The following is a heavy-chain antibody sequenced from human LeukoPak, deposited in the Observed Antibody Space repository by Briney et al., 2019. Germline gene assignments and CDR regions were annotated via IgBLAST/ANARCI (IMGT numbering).Heavy chain of an antibody. CDR2: IYYSGST. V-gene: IGHV4-61*01. CDR1: GGSVSSGSYY. Sequence: SETLSLTCTVSGGSVSSGSYYWSWIRQPPGKGLEWIGYIYYSGSTNYNPSLKSRVTISVDTFVKQFSLKLTSVTAADTAVYYCARDPVAGATEPPYYYNYGLDVWGQGTTVTVSS. CDR3: ARDPVAGATEPPYYYNYGLDV. J-gene: IGHJ6*02. D-gene: IGHD1-26*01.